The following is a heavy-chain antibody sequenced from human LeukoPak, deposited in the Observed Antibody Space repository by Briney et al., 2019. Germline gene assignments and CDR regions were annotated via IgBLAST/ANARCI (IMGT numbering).Heavy chain of an antibody. Sequence: GGSLRLSCAASGFTFSSYSMNWVRQAPGKGLEWVSSISSSSSYIYYADSVKGRFIISRDNAKNSLYLQMNSLRAEATAVYYCARAYCSSTSCAFDYWGQGTLVTVSS. J-gene: IGHJ4*02. V-gene: IGHV3-21*01. CDR1: GFTFSSYS. CDR2: ISSSSSYI. CDR3: ARAYCSSTSCAFDY. D-gene: IGHD2-2*01.